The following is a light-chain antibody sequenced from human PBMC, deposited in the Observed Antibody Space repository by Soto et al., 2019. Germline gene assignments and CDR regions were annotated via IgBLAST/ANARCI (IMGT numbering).Light chain of an antibody. CDR3: QQYSNWPPIT. CDR2: GTS. Sequence: EIVMTQSPATLSVSPGERATLSCRASQSVSNKLAWYQQKPGQAPRLLIYGTSTRATGIPARFSGSGSGTEFTLTISSLQSEYFAVYYCQQYSNWPPITFGQGTRLEIK. J-gene: IGKJ5*01. V-gene: IGKV3-15*01. CDR1: QSVSNK.